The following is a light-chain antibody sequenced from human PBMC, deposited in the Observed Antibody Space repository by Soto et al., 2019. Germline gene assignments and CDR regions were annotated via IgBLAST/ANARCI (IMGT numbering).Light chain of an antibody. V-gene: IGKV1-5*01. CDR1: QSISSW. CDR3: QHYNSYSWT. J-gene: IGKJ1*01. CDR2: DAS. Sequence: DIKMTQSPSTLTASVGDRVTITCRASQSISSWLAWYQQKPGKAPKVLIYDASRLESGVPSRFSGSGSGTEFTLTISSLQPADFATYYCQHYNSYSWTFGQGTKVDIK.